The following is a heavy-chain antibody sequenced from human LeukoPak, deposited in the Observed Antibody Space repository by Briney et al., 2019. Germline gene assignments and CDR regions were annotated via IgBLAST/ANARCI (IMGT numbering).Heavy chain of an antibody. CDR3: ARDKIEGPTKLDY. CDR2: IKQDESEK. D-gene: IGHD1-1*01. V-gene: IGHV3-7*01. Sequence: GGSLRLSCAASGFTFSSYWMSWVRQAPGKGLEWVANIKQDESEKYYVDSVKGRFTISRDNAKNSLYLQMNSLRAEDTAVHYCARDKIEGPTKLDYWGQGILVTVSS. J-gene: IGHJ4*02. CDR1: GFTFSSYW.